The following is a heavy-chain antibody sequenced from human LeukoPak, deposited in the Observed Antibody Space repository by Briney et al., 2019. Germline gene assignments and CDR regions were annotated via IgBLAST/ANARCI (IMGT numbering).Heavy chain of an antibody. CDR3: ARGWSGYYTADY. V-gene: IGHV3-30-3*01. J-gene: IGHJ4*02. D-gene: IGHD3-3*01. CDR1: GLTFRSYA. CDR2: ISYDGSNK. Sequence: GGSLRLSCAASGLTFRSYAMHWVRQAPGKGLEWVADISYDGSNKYYADSVKGRFTISRDNSKNTLYLQMNSLRAEDTAVYYCARGWSGYYTADYWGQGTLVTVPS.